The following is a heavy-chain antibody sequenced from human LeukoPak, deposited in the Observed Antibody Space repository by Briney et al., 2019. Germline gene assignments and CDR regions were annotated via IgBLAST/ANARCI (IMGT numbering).Heavy chain of an antibody. CDR2: INPNGGDT. V-gene: IGHV1-2*02. CDR1: GYTFSGYY. CDR3: ARGKAAAGSHNWFDP. J-gene: IGHJ5*02. D-gene: IGHD6-13*01. Sequence: ASVKVSCKASGYTFSGYYIHWVRQAPGQGLEWMGWINPNGGDTRYAQKFQGRVTMTRDTSISTAYMELSRLTSDDTAVYYCARGKAAAGSHNWFDPWGQGSLVTVSS.